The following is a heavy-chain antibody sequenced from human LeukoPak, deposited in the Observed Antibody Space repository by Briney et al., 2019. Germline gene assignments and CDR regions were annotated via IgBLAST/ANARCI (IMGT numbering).Heavy chain of an antibody. CDR3: ARVAAAGTGDY. CDR2: VSVYNSNT. V-gene: IGHV1-18*01. Sequence: VASVKVSCKASGYTFTSYPISWVRQAPGQGLEWMGWVSVYNSNTKYAQNVQGRVTMTTDRSTSTAYMELRSLRSDDTAVYYCARVAAAGTGDYWGQGTLVTVSS. J-gene: IGHJ4*02. CDR1: GYTFTSYP. D-gene: IGHD6-13*01.